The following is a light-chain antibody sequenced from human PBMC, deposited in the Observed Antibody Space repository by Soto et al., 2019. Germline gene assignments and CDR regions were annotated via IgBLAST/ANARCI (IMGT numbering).Light chain of an antibody. CDR1: QSVAANS. Sequence: EIVLTQSPGTLSLSPGERATLSCRASQSVAANSLAWFQQKPGQAPRLLIYRASSRAAGVPDRFSGSGSGTDFTLAISRLEPEDFGVYYCQRYDASPRTFGQGTKVEVK. CDR3: QRYDASPRT. J-gene: IGKJ1*01. CDR2: RAS. V-gene: IGKV3-20*01.